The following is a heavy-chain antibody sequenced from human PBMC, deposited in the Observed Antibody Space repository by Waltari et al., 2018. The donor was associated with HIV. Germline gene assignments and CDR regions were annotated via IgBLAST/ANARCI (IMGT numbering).Heavy chain of an antibody. Sequence: EVQLVESGAGLVQPGGSLILACAASCFTLISYWMSWVRQAPGKGLEWVANIKQDGSEKYYVDSVNGRFTISRDNAENSLYLQMNSLRAEDTAVYYCARGGFYGSGSKVNWGQGTLVTVSS. CDR3: ARGGFYGSGSKVN. CDR1: CFTLISYW. CDR2: IKQDGSEK. D-gene: IGHD3-10*01. J-gene: IGHJ4*02. V-gene: IGHV3-7*04.